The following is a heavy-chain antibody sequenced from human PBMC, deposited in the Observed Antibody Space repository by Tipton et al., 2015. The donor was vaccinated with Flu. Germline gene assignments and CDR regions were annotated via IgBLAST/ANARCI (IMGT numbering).Heavy chain of an antibody. V-gene: IGHV4-39*01. J-gene: IGHJ2*01. CDR2: IYYSGRT. CDR1: GGSISSSNYY. CDR3: ARREAATYWYFDL. D-gene: IGHD2-15*01. Sequence: LRLSCTVSGGSISSSNYYWGWIRQPPGKGLEWIGIIYYSGRTYYNPSLKSRVTISVDTSKNQFSLNLSSVTAADTAVYYCARREAATYWYFDLWGRGPLVTVSS.